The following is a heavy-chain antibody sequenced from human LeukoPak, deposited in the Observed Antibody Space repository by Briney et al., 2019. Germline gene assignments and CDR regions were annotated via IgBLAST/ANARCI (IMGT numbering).Heavy chain of an antibody. Sequence: GGSLRLSCAASGFTFSSYGMHWVRQAPGKGLEWVSAISGSGGSTYYADSVKGRFTISRDNSKNTLYLQMNSLRAEDTAVYYCAKPEYYHDSSGYYYPVDYWGQGTLVTVSS. CDR2: ISGSGGST. J-gene: IGHJ4*02. CDR1: GFTFSSYG. D-gene: IGHD3-22*01. CDR3: AKPEYYHDSSGYYYPVDY. V-gene: IGHV3-23*01.